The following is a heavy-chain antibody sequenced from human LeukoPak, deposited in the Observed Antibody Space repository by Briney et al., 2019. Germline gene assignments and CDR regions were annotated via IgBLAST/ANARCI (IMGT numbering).Heavy chain of an antibody. Sequence: SETLSLTCTVSGGSVSTTTSYWDWIRRPPGKGLEWIGSVHYTGSTNYNPSLKSRVTISVDTSKNQFSLKLSSVTAADTAVYYCASGGMIVTTWGQGTLVTVSS. D-gene: IGHD3-22*01. V-gene: IGHV4-39*07. CDR1: GGSVSTTTSY. CDR3: ASGGMIVTT. CDR2: VHYTGST. J-gene: IGHJ5*02.